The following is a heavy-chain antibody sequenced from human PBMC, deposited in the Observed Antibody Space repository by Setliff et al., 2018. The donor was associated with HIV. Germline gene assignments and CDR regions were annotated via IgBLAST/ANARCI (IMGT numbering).Heavy chain of an antibody. CDR3: ARDKGYYYMDV. Sequence: PSETLSLTCAVSGYSISSGYYWGWIRQPPGRGLEWIGNIYHSGGTHYNPSLRSRVTISVDTSNNQFSLRLSSVTAPDTAVYYCARDKGYYYMDVWGKGITVTVSS. CDR1: GYSISSGYY. V-gene: IGHV4-38-2*02. J-gene: IGHJ6*03. CDR2: IYHSGGT.